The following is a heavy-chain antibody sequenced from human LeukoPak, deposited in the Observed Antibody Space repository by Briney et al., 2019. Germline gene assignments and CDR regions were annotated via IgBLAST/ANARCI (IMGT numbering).Heavy chain of an antibody. V-gene: IGHV4-34*01. CDR2: INHSGST. D-gene: IGHD6-19*01. CDR3: ARDWHLAVAASTPLFQH. CDR1: GGSFSVYY. Sequence: SETLSLTCAVYGGSFSVYYWSWIRQPPGKGLEWIGEINHSGSTNYNPSLKSRVTISVDTSRNQFSLRLNFLTVADTAVYYCARDWHLAVAASTPLFQHWGQGALVTVSS. J-gene: IGHJ1*01.